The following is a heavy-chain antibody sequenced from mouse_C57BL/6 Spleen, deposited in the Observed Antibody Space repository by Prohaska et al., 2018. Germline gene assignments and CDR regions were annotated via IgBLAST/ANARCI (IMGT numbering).Heavy chain of an antibody. CDR1: GFTFSGFW. CDR2: INSDGSSR. V-gene: IGHV11-2*01. Sequence: EVQLLETGGGLVQPGGSRGLSCEGSGFTFSGFWMSWVRQTPGKTLEWIGDINSDGSSRNYAPSIKDRFTIFRDNDKSTLYLQMRNGRSEDTATYFCMRYGNYWYFDVWGTGTTVTVSS. CDR3: MRYGNYWYFDV. J-gene: IGHJ1*03. D-gene: IGHD2-1*01.